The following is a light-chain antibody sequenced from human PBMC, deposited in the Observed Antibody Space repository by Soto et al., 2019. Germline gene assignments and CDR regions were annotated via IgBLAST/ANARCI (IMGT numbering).Light chain of an antibody. CDR3: QHYNSYSEA. CDR1: QTISSW. Sequence: DIQMTPSPSTLSGSVGDRVTITCRASQTISSWLAWYQQKPGKAPKLLIYKASTLKGGVPSRFSGSGSGTEFTLTISSLQPDDFATYYCQHYNSYSEAFGQGTKVDIK. CDR2: KAS. J-gene: IGKJ1*01. V-gene: IGKV1-5*03.